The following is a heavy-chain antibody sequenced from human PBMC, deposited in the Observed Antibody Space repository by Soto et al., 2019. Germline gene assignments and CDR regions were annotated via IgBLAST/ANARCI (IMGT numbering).Heavy chain of an antibody. V-gene: IGHV3-23*01. J-gene: IGHJ4*02. CDR1: GFTFSSYA. Sequence: VQLLESGGGLVQPGGSLRLACEVSGFTFSSYAMSWVRQAPGKGLEWVAAISGTGVSAQYADSVKGRFTISRDNSKNTAYLQMNSLKTEDTAVYYCTAWNSGSQTDYWGQGTLVTVSS. CDR3: TAWNSGSQTDY. CDR2: ISGTGVSA. D-gene: IGHD1-26*01.